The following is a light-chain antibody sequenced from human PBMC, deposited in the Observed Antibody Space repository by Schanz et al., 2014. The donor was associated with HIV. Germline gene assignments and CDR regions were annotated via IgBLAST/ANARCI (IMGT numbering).Light chain of an antibody. CDR1: SRDVGGYKN. CDR3: GSYSSGDSHWV. J-gene: IGLJ3*02. Sequence: QSALTQPASVSGSPGQSITISCTGTSRDVGGYKNISRHQQYPGKAPKLIIFDVDNRPSGVSWRFSASKSGNTASLTISGLQAEDEADYYCGSYSSGDSHWVFGGGTKLTVL. CDR2: DVD. V-gene: IGLV2-14*01.